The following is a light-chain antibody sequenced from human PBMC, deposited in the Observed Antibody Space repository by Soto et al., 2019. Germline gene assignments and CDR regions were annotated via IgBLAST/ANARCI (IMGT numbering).Light chain of an antibody. J-gene: IGKJ1*01. CDR1: QDINNY. V-gene: IGKV1-33*01. Sequence: DIQMTQSPSSLSASVGDRVTITCQASQDINNYLNWYQQKPGKAPKLLIYDASNLETGVPSRFSGSGSGTDFTFXIXXXXPXXXAXXXXXXXENLPWTFGQGTKVEVK. CDR2: DAS. CDR3: XXXENLPWT.